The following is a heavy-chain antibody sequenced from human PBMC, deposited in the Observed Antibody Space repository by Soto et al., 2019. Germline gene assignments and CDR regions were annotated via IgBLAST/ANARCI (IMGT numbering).Heavy chain of an antibody. V-gene: IGHV1-46*01. CDR3: AREMRGSIDSPYGMDV. CDR2: IYPSGGST. J-gene: IGHJ6*02. D-gene: IGHD6-25*01. CDR1: GYTFTSYY. Sequence: QVQLVQSGAEVREPGASVKVSCDASGYTFTSYYIHWVRQAPGQGLEWMGIIYPSGGSTNYAQKFRGRVTITRDTSTSTAYMEVTRLRSEDTARYYCAREMRGSIDSPYGMDVWCQGTTVTVSS.